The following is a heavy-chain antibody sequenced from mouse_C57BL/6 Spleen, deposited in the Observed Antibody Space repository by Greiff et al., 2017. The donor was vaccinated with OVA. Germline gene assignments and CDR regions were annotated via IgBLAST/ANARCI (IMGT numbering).Heavy chain of an antibody. Sequence: QVQLQQPGAELVKPGASVKLSCKASGYTFTSYWMHWVKQRPGQGLEWIGRIDPNSGGTKYNEKFKSKATLTVDKPSSTAYMQLSSLTSEDSAVYYCARSGYYGSSYGWYFDVWGTGTTVTVSS. CDR2: IDPNSGGT. D-gene: IGHD1-1*01. CDR1: GYTFTSYW. V-gene: IGHV1-72*01. CDR3: ARSGYYGSSYGWYFDV. J-gene: IGHJ1*03.